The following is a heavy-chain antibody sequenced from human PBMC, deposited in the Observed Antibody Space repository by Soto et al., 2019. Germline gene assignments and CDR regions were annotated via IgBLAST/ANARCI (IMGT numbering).Heavy chain of an antibody. V-gene: IGHV1-2*02. CDR1: GYSFVLYY. D-gene: IGHD3-16*01. J-gene: IGHJ6*02. Sequence: ASVKVSCTASGYSFVLYYIHWVRQAPGQGLEWMGWINPDSGDTSYQERFQGRVTMTRDTSLNTAYMDVTGLTSDDTAIYFSACSYGLLAPLLDLWAPGISVTVYS. CDR3: ACSYGLLAPLLDL. CDR2: INPDSGDT.